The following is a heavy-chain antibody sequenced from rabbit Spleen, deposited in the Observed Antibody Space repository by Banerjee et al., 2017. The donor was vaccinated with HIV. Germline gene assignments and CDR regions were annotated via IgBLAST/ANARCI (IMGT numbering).Heavy chain of an antibody. J-gene: IGHJ4*01. Sequence: QEQLEESGGGLVTPGGTLTLTCTASGFDFSTYYMNWVRQAPGKGLEWIGYIDPIFGITYYANWVNGRFSISRENAQNTVFLQMTSLTAADTATYFCARDGAGGSYFALWGPGTLVTVS. CDR1: GFDFSTYY. CDR3: ARDGAGGSYFAL. V-gene: IGHV1S43*01. CDR2: IDPIFGIT. D-gene: IGHD8-1*01.